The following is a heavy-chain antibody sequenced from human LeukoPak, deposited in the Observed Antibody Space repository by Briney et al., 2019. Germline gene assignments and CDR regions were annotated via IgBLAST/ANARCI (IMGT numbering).Heavy chain of an antibody. Sequence: SETLSLTCTVSGGSISSNNYYWGWIRQPPGKGLEWIGSFYYSESTYYNPSLKSRVTISVDTSKNQFSLKLSSVTAADTAVYYCARFIYRGPVDYWGQGTLVTVSS. V-gene: IGHV4-39*01. D-gene: IGHD3-10*01. CDR1: GGSISSNNYY. CDR2: FYYSEST. CDR3: ARFIYRGPVDY. J-gene: IGHJ4*02.